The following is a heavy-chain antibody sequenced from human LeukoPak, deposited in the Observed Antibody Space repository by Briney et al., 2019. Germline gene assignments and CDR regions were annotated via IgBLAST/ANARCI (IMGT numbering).Heavy chain of an antibody. CDR1: GGSIRSYY. CDR2: IYTSGNT. D-gene: IGHD6-13*01. CDR3: ARNLIPEQLVLNF. J-gene: IGHJ4*02. Sequence: SETLSLTCTVSGGSIRSYYWSWIRQPAGKGLEWIGHIYTSGNTNYNPSLKSRVTMSVDTSKNQFSLNLRSVTPEDTAVYYCARNLIPEQLVLNFWGQGTLVTVSS. V-gene: IGHV4-4*07.